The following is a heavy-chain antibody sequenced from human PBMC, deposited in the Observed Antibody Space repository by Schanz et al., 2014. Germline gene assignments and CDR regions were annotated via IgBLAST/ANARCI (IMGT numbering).Heavy chain of an antibody. D-gene: IGHD1-1*01. V-gene: IGHV3-48*01. CDR3: ARDRRNADLDY. Sequence: EVQLAESGGGLVQPGRSLRLSCAASGFTFSSYAMSWVRQAPGKGLEWISYITYNGGTIYYADSVKGRFTISRDNAKNSLYLEMNSLRAEDTALYYCARDRRNADLDYWGQGTLVTVSS. J-gene: IGHJ4*02. CDR2: ITYNGGTI. CDR1: GFTFSSYA.